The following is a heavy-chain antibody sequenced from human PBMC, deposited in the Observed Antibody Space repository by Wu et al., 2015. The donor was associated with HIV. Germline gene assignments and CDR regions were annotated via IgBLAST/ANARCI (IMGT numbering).Heavy chain of an antibody. V-gene: IGHV1-2*02. Sequence: QVQLVQSGTEMKKSGASVTVSCKTSGYTFTAYYIHWVRQAPGRGLEWMGWINPDSGDTKFAQTFQGRTTVTRDTSTNTVNLVLAGLQSNDTATYYCARDWQFQVTFGDFYMDIWGNGTTVIVS. D-gene: IGHD3-3*01. CDR2: INPDSGDT. J-gene: IGHJ6*03. CDR1: GYTFTAYY. CDR3: ARDWQFQVTFGDFYMDI.